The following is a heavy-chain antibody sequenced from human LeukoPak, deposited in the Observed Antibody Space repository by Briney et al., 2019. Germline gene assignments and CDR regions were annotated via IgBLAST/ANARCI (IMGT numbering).Heavy chain of an antibody. J-gene: IGHJ4*02. CDR1: GASLSSHY. V-gene: IGHV4-59*11. CDR2: VYHSGST. D-gene: IGHD3-10*01. Sequence: SETLSLICTVSGASLSSHYWSWTRQPPGGGLEWIGHVYHSGSTSYNPSLESRVSISIDTSKNQFSLKLSSVTAADTAIYYCSTNMLRGLHFDYWGQGTLVAVSS. CDR3: STNMLRGLHFDY.